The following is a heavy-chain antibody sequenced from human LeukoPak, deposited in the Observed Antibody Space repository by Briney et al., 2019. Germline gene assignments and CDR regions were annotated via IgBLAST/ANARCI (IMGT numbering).Heavy chain of an antibody. D-gene: IGHD4-17*01. CDR1: GFTVSNNY. CDR3: ANGATYYDY. J-gene: IGHJ4*02. CDR2: IHASGDT. V-gene: IGHV3-53*01. Sequence: GGSLRLSCVVSGFTVSNNYVSWVRQAPGKGLEWVSVIHASGDTYYADSVKGRFTISRDNSKNTLSLQMNSLRAEDTAVYCCANGATYYDYWGQGTLVTVSS.